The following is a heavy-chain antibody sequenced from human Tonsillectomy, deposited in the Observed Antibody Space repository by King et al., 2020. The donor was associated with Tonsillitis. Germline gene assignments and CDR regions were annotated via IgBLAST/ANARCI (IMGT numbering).Heavy chain of an antibody. J-gene: IGHJ4*02. V-gene: IGHV3-30*18. CDR3: AKGDCSSTSCYYYFDY. CDR1: GFTFSSYG. D-gene: IGHD2-2*01. Sequence: VQLVESGGGVVQPGRSLRLSCAASGFTFSSYGMHWVRQAPGKGLEWVAVISYDGSNKYYADSVKGRFTISRDNSKITLYLQMNSLRAEDTAVYYCAKGDCSSTSCYYYFDYWGQGTLVTVSS. CDR2: ISYDGSNK.